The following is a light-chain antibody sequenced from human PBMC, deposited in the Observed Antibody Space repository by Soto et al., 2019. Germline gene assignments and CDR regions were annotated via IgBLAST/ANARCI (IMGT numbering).Light chain of an antibody. J-gene: IGKJ1*01. V-gene: IGKV3-15*01. CDR1: QNIYSN. CDR3: QQYHNLWS. CDR2: RAS. Sequence: ALTQSPATVSVSPADRVTLSFWAGQNIYSNLAWYQQRPGQAPRLIIYRASARPTGIPARFSGSGSGTEFTLTISSLQSEDFATYYCQQYHNLWSFGRGTKVDIK.